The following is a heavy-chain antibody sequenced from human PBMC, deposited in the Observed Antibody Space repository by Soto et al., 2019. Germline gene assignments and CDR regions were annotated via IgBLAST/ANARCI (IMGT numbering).Heavy chain of an antibody. J-gene: IGHJ4*02. Sequence: GASVKVSCKASGYTFTSYGISWVRQAPGQGLEWMGWISAYNGNTNYAQKLQGRVTMTTDTSTSTAYMELRSLRSDDTAVYYCARDWTAQQWLAPGYWGQGTLVTVSS. D-gene: IGHD6-19*01. CDR1: GYTFTSYG. V-gene: IGHV1-18*01. CDR3: ARDWTAQQWLAPGY. CDR2: ISAYNGNT.